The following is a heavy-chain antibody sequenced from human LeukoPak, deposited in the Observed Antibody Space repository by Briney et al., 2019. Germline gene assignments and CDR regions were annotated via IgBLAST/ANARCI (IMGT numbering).Heavy chain of an antibody. CDR3: ARHGPQSGSGSYYKRSYRKVGHYYFDY. D-gene: IGHD3-10*01. CDR2: INHSGST. CDR1: GGSISSSNW. Sequence: PSGTLSLTCAVSGGSISSSNWWSWVRQPPGKGLEWIGEINHSGSTNYNPSLKSRVTISVDTSKNQFSLKLSSVTAADTAVYYCARHGPQSGSGSYYKRSYRKVGHYYFDYWGQGTLVTVSS. J-gene: IGHJ4*02. V-gene: IGHV4-4*02.